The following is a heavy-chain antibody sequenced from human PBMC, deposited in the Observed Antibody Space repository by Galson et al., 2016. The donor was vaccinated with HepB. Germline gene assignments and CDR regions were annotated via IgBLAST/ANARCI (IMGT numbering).Heavy chain of an antibody. Sequence: SVKVSCTASGYTFNTHYIHWVRKAPRQGLDWMGIINRWDAKTTYEQNFQGRINMTTDTSTSTVYMELNSRTSEDTAVYFCTSGKFGGIGTDFWGQGTLVTVSS. D-gene: IGHD3-16*01. CDR1: GYTFNTHY. CDR2: INRWDAKT. J-gene: IGHJ4*02. CDR3: TSGKFGGIGTDF. V-gene: IGHV1-46*02.